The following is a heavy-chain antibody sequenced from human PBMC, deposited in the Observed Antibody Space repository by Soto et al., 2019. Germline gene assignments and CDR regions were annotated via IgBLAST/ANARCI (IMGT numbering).Heavy chain of an antibody. CDR1: GGTFSSYA. CDR2: IIPIFGTA. D-gene: IGHD5-18*01. Sequence: QVQLVQSGAEVKKPGSSVKVPCKASGGTFSSYAISWVRQAPGQGLEWMGGIIPIFGTANYAQKFQGRVTITADESTSTAYMELSSLRSEDTAVYYCARVEDTAMRQLVYYWGQGTLVTVSS. V-gene: IGHV1-69*01. CDR3: ARVEDTAMRQLVYY. J-gene: IGHJ4*02.